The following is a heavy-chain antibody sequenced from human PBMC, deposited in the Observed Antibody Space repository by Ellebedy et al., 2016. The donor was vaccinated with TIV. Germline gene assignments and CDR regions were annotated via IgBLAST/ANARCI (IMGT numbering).Heavy chain of an antibody. D-gene: IGHD4-17*01. J-gene: IGHJ2*01. CDR2: ISGYNGNA. CDR3: AREPTMTNDYWYFDL. V-gene: IGHV1-18*01. CDR1: DSTLTNYG. Sequence: AASVKVSCKVSDSTLTNYGFSWIRQAPGQGLEWMGWISGYNGNAKYAQKFQGRVTMTRDKSTGTIYMDLKSLRSDDTAIYYCAREPTMTNDYWYFDLWGRGTLVTVSS.